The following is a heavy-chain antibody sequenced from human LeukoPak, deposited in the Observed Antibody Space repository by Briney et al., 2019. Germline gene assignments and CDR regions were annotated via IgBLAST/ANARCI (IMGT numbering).Heavy chain of an antibody. V-gene: IGHV3-48*01. Sequence: GGSLRLSCAVSGFTFSSYSMNWVRQAPGKGLEWVSYISSSSSTIYYADSVKGRFTISRDNAKNSLYLQMNSLRAEDTAVYYCARDQASCGGGTCYEWLGYNYYYMDVWGKGTTVTVSS. CDR1: GFTFSSYS. CDR2: ISSSSSTI. CDR3: ARDQASCGGGTCYEWLGYNYYYMDV. D-gene: IGHD2-15*01. J-gene: IGHJ6*03.